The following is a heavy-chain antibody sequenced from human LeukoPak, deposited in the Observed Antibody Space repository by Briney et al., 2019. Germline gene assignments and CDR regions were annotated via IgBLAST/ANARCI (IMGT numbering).Heavy chain of an antibody. J-gene: IGHJ4*02. CDR3: ARDYYGSGSFFDY. D-gene: IGHD3-10*01. V-gene: IGHV3-7*01. Sequence: TGGSLRLSCAASGFTFSSYWMSWVRQAPGEGLEWVANIKQDGSEKYYVDSVKGRFTISRDNAKNSPYLQMNSLRAEDTAVYYCARDYYGSGSFFDYWGQGTLVTVSS. CDR1: GFTFSSYW. CDR2: IKQDGSEK.